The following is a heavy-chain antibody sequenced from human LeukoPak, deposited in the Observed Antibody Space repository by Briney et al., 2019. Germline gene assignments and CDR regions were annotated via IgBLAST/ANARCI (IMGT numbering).Heavy chain of an antibody. CDR2: IYSGGST. Sequence: GGALRLSCAASGFTVSSNYMSWVRQAPGKGLEWVSVIYSGGSTYYADSVKGRFTISRDNSKNTLYLQMNSLRAEDTAVYYCAKVLSGTYLRPFDYWGQGTLVTVSS. V-gene: IGHV3-53*05. CDR3: AKVLSGTYLRPFDY. D-gene: IGHD1-26*01. J-gene: IGHJ4*02. CDR1: GFTVSSNY.